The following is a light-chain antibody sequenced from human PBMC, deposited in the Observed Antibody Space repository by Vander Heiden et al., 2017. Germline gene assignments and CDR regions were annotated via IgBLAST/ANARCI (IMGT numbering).Light chain of an antibody. CDR1: QSINNY. V-gene: IGKV1-39*01. J-gene: IGKJ2*01. Sequence: QLTQSPSSLSASIADRLTIPCRASQSINNYLNWYQQNPGKATKLLIYAASTLQSGVPSRFSGSGSGTDFSITISSLQPEDVATYYCQQSYSTPMHTFGQGTKLEIK. CDR2: AAS. CDR3: QQSYSTPMHT.